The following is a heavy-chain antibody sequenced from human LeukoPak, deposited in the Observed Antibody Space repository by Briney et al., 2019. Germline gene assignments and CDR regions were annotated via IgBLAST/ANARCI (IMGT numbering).Heavy chain of an antibody. CDR3: ARRAGGSYPRPQRKFDY. CDR1: GYTFTSYG. V-gene: IGHV1-18*01. CDR2: ISAYNGNT. D-gene: IGHD1-26*01. J-gene: IGHJ4*02. Sequence: ASVKVSCKASGYTFTSYGISWVRQAPGQGLEWMGWISAYNGNTNYAQKLQGRVTMTTDTSTSTAYMELRSLRSDDTAVYYCARRAGGSYPRPQRKFDYWGQETLVTVPS.